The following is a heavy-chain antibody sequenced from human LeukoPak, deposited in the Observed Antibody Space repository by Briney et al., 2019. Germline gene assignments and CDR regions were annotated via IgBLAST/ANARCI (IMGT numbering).Heavy chain of an antibody. J-gene: IGHJ6*02. V-gene: IGHV3-33*01. D-gene: IGHD6-19*01. CDR3: AREVYSGLVDYYYGMDV. Sequence: GRSLRLACAASGFTFSSYGMHWVRQAPGKGLEWVAVIWYDGSNKYYADSVRGRFTISRDNSKNTLYLQMNSLRAEDTAVYYCAREVYSGLVDYYYGMDVWGQGTTVTVSS. CDR1: GFTFSSYG. CDR2: IWYDGSNK.